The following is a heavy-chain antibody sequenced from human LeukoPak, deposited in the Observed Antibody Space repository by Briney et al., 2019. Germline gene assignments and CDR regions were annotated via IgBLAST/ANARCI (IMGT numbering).Heavy chain of an antibody. CDR1: GFTFSSYS. Sequence: GGSLRLSCAASGFTFSSYSMNWVRQAPGKGLEWVSFISSSSSTIYYADSVKGRFTISRDNAKNSLYLQMNSLRAEDTAVYYCARDRGGSYSAIDYWGQGTLVTVSS. J-gene: IGHJ4*02. CDR2: ISSSSSTI. CDR3: ARDRGGSYSAIDY. D-gene: IGHD1-26*01. V-gene: IGHV3-48*04.